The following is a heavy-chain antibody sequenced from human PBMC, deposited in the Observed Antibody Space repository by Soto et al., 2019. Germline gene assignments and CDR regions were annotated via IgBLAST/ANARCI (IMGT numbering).Heavy chain of an antibody. J-gene: IGHJ4*02. CDR1: GFTFSSYW. D-gene: IGHD2-15*01. CDR3: ARDPGIVVVAATHFDY. V-gene: IGHV3-7*01. CDR2: IKQDGSEK. Sequence: EVQLVGSGGGLVQPGGSLRLSCAASGFTFSSYWMSWVRQAPGKGLEWVANIKQDGSEKYYVDSVKGRFTISRDNAKNSLYLQMNSLRAEDTAVYYCARDPGIVVVAATHFDYWGQGTLVTVSS.